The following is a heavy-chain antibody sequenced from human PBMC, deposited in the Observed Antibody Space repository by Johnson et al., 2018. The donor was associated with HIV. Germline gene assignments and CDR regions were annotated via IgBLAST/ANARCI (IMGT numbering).Heavy chain of an antibody. CDR2: ISSSGSTI. CDR3: ARVNHAFDI. J-gene: IGHJ3*02. Sequence: GGFVQPGGSLRLSCAASGFTVSSDYMNWVRQAPGKGLEWVSYISSSGSTIYYADSGKGRFTISRDNAKNSLYLQMISLRAEDTAVYYCARVNHAFDIWGQGTMVTVSS. CDR1: GFTVSSDY. V-gene: IGHV3-11*04.